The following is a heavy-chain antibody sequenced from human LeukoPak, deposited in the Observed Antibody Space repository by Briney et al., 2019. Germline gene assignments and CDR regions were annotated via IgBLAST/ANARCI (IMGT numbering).Heavy chain of an antibody. V-gene: IGHV4-59*01. Sequence: PSETLSLTCAVYGGSFSGYYWNWIRQPPGQGLEWIGYIYYSGSTNYNPSLKSRVTISVDTSKSQFSLKLSSVTAADTAVYYCARDGHYYYVDVWGKGTTVTVSS. CDR2: IYYSGST. CDR1: GGSFSGYY. J-gene: IGHJ6*03. CDR3: ARDGHYYYVDV.